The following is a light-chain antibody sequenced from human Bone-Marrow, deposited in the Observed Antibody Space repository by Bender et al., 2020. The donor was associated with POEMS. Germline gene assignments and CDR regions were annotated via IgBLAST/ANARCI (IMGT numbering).Light chain of an antibody. V-gene: IGLV2-14*01. CDR2: DVS. CDR3: CSYAGSATFVL. Sequence: QSALTQPASVSGSPGQSVTISCTGTSSDVGAYDYVSWYQQLPGKAPKLLIYDVSNRPSGVSNRFSGSKSGNTASLTISGLQAEDEADYYCCSYAGSATFVLFGGGTKLTVL. J-gene: IGLJ2*01. CDR1: SSDVGAYDY.